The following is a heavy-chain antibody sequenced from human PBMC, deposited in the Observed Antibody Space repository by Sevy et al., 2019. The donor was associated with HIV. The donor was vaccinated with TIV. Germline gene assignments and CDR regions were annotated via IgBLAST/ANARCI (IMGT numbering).Heavy chain of an antibody. V-gene: IGHV3-7*01. Sequence: GGSLRLSCSTSGFTFNSYWLTWVRQAPGKGLEWVANINQDGSEKNYVDSVKGRFTISRDNAQKSVFLQMRALRAADXXXXXXXXXXXXXXXXXNHYGMDVWGQGTTVTVSS. CDR1: GFTFNSYW. J-gene: IGHJ6*02. CDR2: INQDGSEK. CDR3: XXXXXXXXXXXNHYGMDV.